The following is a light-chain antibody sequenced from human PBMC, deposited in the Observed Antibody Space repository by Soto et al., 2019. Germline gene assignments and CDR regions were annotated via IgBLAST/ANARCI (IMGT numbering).Light chain of an antibody. V-gene: IGLV2-23*01. J-gene: IGLJ1*01. CDR1: SSDVGYYNL. CDR2: EGT. CDR3: CSYARNSTYV. Sequence: QSVLTQPASVSGSPGQSITISCTGTSSDVGYYNLVSWYQHHPGKAPKLMIYEGTKRPSGVSNRFSGSKSGNTASLTLSGLQAEDEADYYCCSYARNSTYVFVTGTKVTVL.